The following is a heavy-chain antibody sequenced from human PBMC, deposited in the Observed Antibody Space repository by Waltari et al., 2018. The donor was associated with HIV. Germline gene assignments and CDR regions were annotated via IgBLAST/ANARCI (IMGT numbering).Heavy chain of an antibody. J-gene: IGHJ4*02. CDR3: ARASPEGGYLDY. D-gene: IGHD2-15*01. CDR2: IWFDGGKK. V-gene: IGHV3-33*01. CDR1: GFSFRDSG. Sequence: QVQVVESGGGVVQPGTSLRLSCEASGFSFRDSGMHWVRQAPGKGLGWVAVIWFDGGKKFFADAVKGRFTISRDNSKNTVELHMNSVTAEDTAVYYCARASPEGGYLDYWGQGTLVTVSS.